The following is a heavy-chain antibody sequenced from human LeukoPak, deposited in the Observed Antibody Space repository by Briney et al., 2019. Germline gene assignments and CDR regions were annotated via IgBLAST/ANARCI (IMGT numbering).Heavy chain of an antibody. CDR3: ARDPSSSWYVDY. Sequence: GGSLRLSCAASGFTFSSYSMTWVRQAPGKGLEWVSSISSSGSYIYYADSVKGRFTISRDNAKNSLYLQMNSLRAEDTAVYYCARDPSSSWYVDYWGQGTLVTVSS. J-gene: IGHJ4*02. CDR2: ISSSGSYI. D-gene: IGHD6-13*01. V-gene: IGHV3-21*01. CDR1: GFTFSSYS.